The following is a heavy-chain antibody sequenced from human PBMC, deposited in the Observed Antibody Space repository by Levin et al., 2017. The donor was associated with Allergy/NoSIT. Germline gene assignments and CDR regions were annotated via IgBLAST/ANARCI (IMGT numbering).Heavy chain of an antibody. CDR3: AKPTTGYSSGWYPNWFDP. Sequence: GGSLRLSCAASGFTFSSYAMSWVRQAPGKGLEWVSAISGSGGSTYYADSVKGRFTISRDNSKNTLYLQMNSLRAEDTAVYYCAKPTTGYSSGWYPNWFDPWGQGTLVTVSS. CDR1: GFTFSSYA. V-gene: IGHV3-23*01. CDR2: ISGSGGST. D-gene: IGHD6-19*01. J-gene: IGHJ5*02.